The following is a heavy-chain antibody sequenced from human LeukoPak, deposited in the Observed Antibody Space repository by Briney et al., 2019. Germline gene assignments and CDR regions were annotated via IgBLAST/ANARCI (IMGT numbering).Heavy chain of an antibody. CDR1: GGTFSSYA. J-gene: IGHJ4*02. CDR3: TGGATTPVY. Sequence: ASVKVSCKASGGTFSSYAISWVRQAPGQGLEWMGWINPNSGGTNYALKFQGRVTMTRYTSISTAFMELSRLTSDDTAVYYCTGGATTPVYWGQGTLVTVSS. D-gene: IGHD5-12*01. CDR2: INPNSGGT. V-gene: IGHV1-2*02.